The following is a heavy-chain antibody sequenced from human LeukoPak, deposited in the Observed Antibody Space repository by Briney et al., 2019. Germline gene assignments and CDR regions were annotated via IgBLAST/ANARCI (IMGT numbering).Heavy chain of an antibody. Sequence: GGSLRLSCAASGFTFSSYVMHWVRQAPGKGLEWVAIISYDGSNEYYADSVKGRFTISRDNSKNSLYLQMNSLRAEDTAVYYCARVTVWGKGTTVTVSS. CDR2: ISYDGSNE. V-gene: IGHV3-30*04. CDR3: ARVTV. J-gene: IGHJ6*04. CDR1: GFTFSSYV.